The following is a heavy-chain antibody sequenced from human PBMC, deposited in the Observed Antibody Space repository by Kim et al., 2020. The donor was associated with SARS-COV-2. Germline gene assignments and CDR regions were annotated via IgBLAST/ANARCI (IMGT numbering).Heavy chain of an antibody. Sequence: NYAQKFQGWVTMTRETSISTAYMELSRLRSDDTAVYYCAREGRHDGEADYWGQGTLVTVSS. D-gene: IGHD4-17*01. CDR3: AREGRHDGEADY. V-gene: IGHV1-2*04. J-gene: IGHJ4*02.